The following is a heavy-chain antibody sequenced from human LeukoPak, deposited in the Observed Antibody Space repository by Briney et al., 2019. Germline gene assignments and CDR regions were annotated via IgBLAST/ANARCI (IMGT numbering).Heavy chain of an antibody. CDR2: IYPGDSDT. Sequence: GESLKISCKGSGYSFTSYWIGWVRQMPGKGLEWMGIIYPGDSDTRYSPSFQGQVTISADKSISTAYLQWSSLKASDTAMYYCARTNIDYYDSSGYYRFPFDYWGQGTLVTVSS. CDR1: GYSFTSYW. J-gene: IGHJ4*02. CDR3: ARTNIDYYDSSGYYRFPFDY. D-gene: IGHD3-22*01. V-gene: IGHV5-51*01.